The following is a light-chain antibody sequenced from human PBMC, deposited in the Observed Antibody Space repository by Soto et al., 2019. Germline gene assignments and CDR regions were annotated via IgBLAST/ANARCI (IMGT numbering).Light chain of an antibody. CDR2: GAS. J-gene: IGKJ1*01. V-gene: IGKV3-20*01. CDR3: QQYGSSPDRDRWT. Sequence: EIVLTQSPGTLSLSPGERATLSCRASQSVSSSCLAWYQQKPGQAPRLLIYGASNRATGIPDRFSGSGSGTDFTLTISRLEPEDFAVYYCQQYGSSPDRDRWTFSQGTKVEIK. CDR1: QSVSSSC.